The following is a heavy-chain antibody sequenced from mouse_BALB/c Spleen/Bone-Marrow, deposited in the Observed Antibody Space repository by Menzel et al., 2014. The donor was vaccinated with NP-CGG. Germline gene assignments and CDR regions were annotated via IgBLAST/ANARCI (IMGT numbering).Heavy chain of an antibody. CDR3: ARGWDWFAY. J-gene: IGHJ3*01. Sequence: VQLQQSGAELARPGASVKLSCKASGYTFTSYWVQWVKQRPGQGLEWIGAIYPGDGDTRYTQKFKGKATLTADKSSSTAYMQLSSLASEDSAVYYCARGWDWFAYWGQGTLVTVSA. V-gene: IGHV1-87*01. CDR1: GYTFTSYW. CDR2: IYPGDGDT. D-gene: IGHD4-1*01.